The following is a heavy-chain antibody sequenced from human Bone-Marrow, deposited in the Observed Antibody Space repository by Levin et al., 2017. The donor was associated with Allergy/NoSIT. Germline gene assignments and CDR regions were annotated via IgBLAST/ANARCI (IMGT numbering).Heavy chain of an antibody. J-gene: IGHJ6*02. CDR3: AREDLSTSRLFDLYYYYDGMDV. D-gene: IGHD2-2*01. Sequence: ASETLSLTCAVSGGSISSSNWWSWVRQPPGKGLEWIGEIYHSGSTNYNPSLKGRVTISVDKSKNQFSLKLSSVTAADTAVYYCAREDLSTSRLFDLYYYYDGMDVWGQGTTVTVSS. V-gene: IGHV4-4*02. CDR2: IYHSGST. CDR1: GGSISSSNW.